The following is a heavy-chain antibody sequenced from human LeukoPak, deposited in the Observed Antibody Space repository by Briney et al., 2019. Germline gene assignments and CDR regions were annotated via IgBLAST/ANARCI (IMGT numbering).Heavy chain of an antibody. V-gene: IGHV1-69*13. CDR1: GGTFSSYA. Sequence: ASVKVSCKASGGTFSSYAISWVRQAPGQGLEWMGGIIPIFGTANYAQKFQGRVTITADESTSTAYMELSSLRSEDTAVYYCASVGSSSRWYYYYMDVWGKGTTVTVSS. D-gene: IGHD6-6*01. CDR2: IIPIFGTA. J-gene: IGHJ6*03. CDR3: ASVGSSSRWYYYYMDV.